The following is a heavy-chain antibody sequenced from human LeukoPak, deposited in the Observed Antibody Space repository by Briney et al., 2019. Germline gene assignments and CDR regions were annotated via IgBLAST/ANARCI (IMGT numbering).Heavy chain of an antibody. D-gene: IGHD3-10*01. CDR3: ARDRILWFGELSLHNWFDP. V-gene: IGHV1-69*13. Sequence: ASVKVSCKASGGTSSSYAISWVRQAPGQGLEWMGGIIPIFGTANYAQKFQGRVTITADESTSTAYMELSSLRSEDTAVYYCARDRILWFGELSLHNWFDPWGQGTLVTVSS. CDR2: IIPIFGTA. J-gene: IGHJ5*02. CDR1: GGTSSSYA.